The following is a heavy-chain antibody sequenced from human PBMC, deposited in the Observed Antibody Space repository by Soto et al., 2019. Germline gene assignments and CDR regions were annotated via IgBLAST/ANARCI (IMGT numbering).Heavy chain of an antibody. Sequence: HPGGSLRLSCAASGFTFSSYAMSWVRQAPGKGLEWVSAISGSGGSTYYADSVKGRFTISRDNSKNTLYLQMNSLRAEDTAVYYCAKGRYYDSSGPLYFDYWGQGTLVTVSS. CDR1: GFTFSSYA. V-gene: IGHV3-23*01. D-gene: IGHD3-22*01. J-gene: IGHJ4*02. CDR3: AKGRYYDSSGPLYFDY. CDR2: ISGSGGST.